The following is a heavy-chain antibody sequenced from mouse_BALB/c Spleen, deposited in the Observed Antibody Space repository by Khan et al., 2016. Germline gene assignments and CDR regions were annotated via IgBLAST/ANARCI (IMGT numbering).Heavy chain of an antibody. CDR3: AGVTTGDYFDY. D-gene: IGHD2-2*01. Sequence: EVQLQESGPDLVKPSQSLSLTCTVTGYSIISGYSWHWIRQFPGNKLEWMAYIHYSGTTNYNPSLKSRISLTRDTSKNRFILKLNSVTTEDTATYYCAGVTTGDYFDYWGPGTTLPVSS. V-gene: IGHV3-1*02. CDR2: IHYSGTT. J-gene: IGHJ2*01. CDR1: GYSIISGYS.